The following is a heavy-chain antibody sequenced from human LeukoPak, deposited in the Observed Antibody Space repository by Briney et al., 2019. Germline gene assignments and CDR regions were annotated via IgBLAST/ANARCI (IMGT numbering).Heavy chain of an antibody. CDR2: IYSGGST. J-gene: IGHJ3*02. Sequence: GGSLRLSCAASGFTVSSNYMSWVRQAPGKGLEWVSGIYSGGSTYYADSVKGRFTISRDNSKNTLYLQMNSLRAEDTAVYYCAGHCSSTSCPRGDDAFDIWGQGTMVTVSS. CDR3: AGHCSSTSCPRGDDAFDI. V-gene: IGHV3-53*01. CDR1: GFTVSSNY. D-gene: IGHD2-2*01.